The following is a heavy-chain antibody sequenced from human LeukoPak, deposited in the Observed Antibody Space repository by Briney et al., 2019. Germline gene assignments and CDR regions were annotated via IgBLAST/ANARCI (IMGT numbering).Heavy chain of an antibody. CDR1: GGSSSDYY. Sequence: SETLSLTCTVSGGSSSDYYWSWIRQPPGRGLEWIGYIYYSGSTHYNPSLKSRVTMSVDTSKNQFSLKVSSVTAADTAVYFCARNYDRMDYWGQGTLVTVSS. CDR3: ARNYDRMDY. CDR2: IYYSGST. J-gene: IGHJ4*02. V-gene: IGHV4-59*01. D-gene: IGHD3-22*01.